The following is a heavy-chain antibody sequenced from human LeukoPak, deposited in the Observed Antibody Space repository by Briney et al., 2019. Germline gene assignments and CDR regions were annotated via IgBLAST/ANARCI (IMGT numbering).Heavy chain of an antibody. J-gene: IGHJ4*02. CDR3: GRGGNYYVY. V-gene: IGHV4-59*01. D-gene: IGHD1-1*01. CDR2: IYYSGST. Sequence: SETLSLTCTVSGGSISSYYWSWIRQPPGKGLEWIGYIYYSGSTNYNPSLKSRVTMSVDTSKNQFSLKLTSVTAADTAVYYCGRGGNYYVYWGQGTLVTVSS. CDR1: GGSISSYY.